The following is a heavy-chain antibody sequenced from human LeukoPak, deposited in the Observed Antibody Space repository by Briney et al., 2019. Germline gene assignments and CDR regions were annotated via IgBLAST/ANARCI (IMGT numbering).Heavy chain of an antibody. V-gene: IGHV3-23*01. Sequence: GGSLRLSCAASGFTFSSYAMSWVRQAPGKGLEWVSAISGSGGSTYYADSVKGRFTISRENSKNTLYLQMNSLRAEDPAVYYCAKGRNAYVYDYYYYGMDVWGQGTTGTVSS. CDR2: ISGSGGST. CDR1: GFTFSSYA. CDR3: AKGRNAYVYDYYYYGMDV. J-gene: IGHJ6*02. D-gene: IGHD2-2*01.